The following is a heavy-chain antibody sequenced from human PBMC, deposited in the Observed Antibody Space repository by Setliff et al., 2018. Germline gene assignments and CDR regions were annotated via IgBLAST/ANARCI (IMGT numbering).Heavy chain of an antibody. CDR3: VNSYRGYDDYPDD. CDR2: IKEDGSET. CDR1: GFTFRSYW. V-gene: IGHV3-7*03. D-gene: IGHD3-16*02. J-gene: IGHJ4*02. Sequence: GGSLRLSCAASGFTFRSYWLSWVRQAPGQGLEWVANIKEDGSETYYGGSVKGRFTISRDNAKNSLYLQMNSLRVEDTAVYYCVNSYRGYDDYPDDWGQGTLVTVA.